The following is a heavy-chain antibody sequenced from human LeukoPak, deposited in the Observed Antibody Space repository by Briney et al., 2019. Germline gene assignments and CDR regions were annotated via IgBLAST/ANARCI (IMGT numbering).Heavy chain of an antibody. CDR2: IIPTFGTA. Sequence: SVKVSCKASGGTFSSYAISWVRQAPGQGLEWMGGIIPTFGTANYAQKFQGRVTITADKSTSTAYMELSSLRSEDTAVYYCARVGYDSSGYPHWYFDLWGRGTLVTVSS. D-gene: IGHD3-22*01. J-gene: IGHJ2*01. CDR3: ARVGYDSSGYPHWYFDL. V-gene: IGHV1-69*06. CDR1: GGTFSSYA.